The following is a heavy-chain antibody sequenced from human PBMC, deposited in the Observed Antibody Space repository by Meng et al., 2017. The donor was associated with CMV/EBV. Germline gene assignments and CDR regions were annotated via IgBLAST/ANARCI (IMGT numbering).Heavy chain of an antibody. CDR3: ASSQQLAEKHFDY. V-gene: IGHV4-59*01. Sequence: SETLSPTCTVPGCSISSYYWSWIRQPPGKGLEWIGYIYYSGSTNYNPSLKSRVAISVDTSKNQFSLKLSSVTAADTAVYYCASSQQLAEKHFDYWGQGTLVTVSS. J-gene: IGHJ4*02. CDR1: GCSISSYY. D-gene: IGHD6-13*01. CDR2: IYYSGST.